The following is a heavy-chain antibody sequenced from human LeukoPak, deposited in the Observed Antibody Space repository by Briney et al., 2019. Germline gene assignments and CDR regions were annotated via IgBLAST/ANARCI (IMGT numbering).Heavy chain of an antibody. CDR3: ARVPLGYCSGGSCYSDAFDI. J-gene: IGHJ3*02. CDR2: ISAYNGNT. V-gene: IGHV1-18*01. D-gene: IGHD2-15*01. CDR1: GYTFTSYG. Sequence: ASVKVSCKASGYTFTSYGISWVRQAPGQGPEWMGWISAYNGNTNYAQKLQGRVTMTTDTSTSTAYMELRSLRPDDTAVYYCARVPLGYCSGGSCYSDAFDIWGQGTMVTVST.